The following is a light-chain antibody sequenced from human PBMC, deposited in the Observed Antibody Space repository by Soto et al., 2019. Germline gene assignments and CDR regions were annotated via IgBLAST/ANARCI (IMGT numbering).Light chain of an antibody. CDR2: EVS. V-gene: IGLV2-14*01. CDR1: SSDVGGYNY. CDR3: SSYTSSRTLV. J-gene: IGLJ2*01. Sequence: QSALTQPASVSGSPGQSITISCTGTSSDVGGYNYVSWYQQHPGKAPKLMLYEVSYRPSGVSNRFSGSKSGNTASLTISGPHAEDEADYYCSSYTSSRTLVFGGGNKVTV.